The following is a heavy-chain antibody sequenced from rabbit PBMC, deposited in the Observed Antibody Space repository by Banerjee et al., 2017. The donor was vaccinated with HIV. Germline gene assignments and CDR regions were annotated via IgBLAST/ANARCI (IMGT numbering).Heavy chain of an antibody. CDR1: GFSFSSSYW. D-gene: IGHD4-1*01. V-gene: IGHV1S45*01. CDR2: IYAGSSGNT. J-gene: IGHJ4*01. Sequence: EESGGDLVKPEGSLTLTCTASGFSFSSSYWICWVRQAPGKGLEWIACIYAGSSGNTYYANWAKGRFTISKTSSTTVTLQMTSLTAADTATYFCARDRSGGGWHFNLWGPGTLVTVS. CDR3: ARDRSGGGWHFNL.